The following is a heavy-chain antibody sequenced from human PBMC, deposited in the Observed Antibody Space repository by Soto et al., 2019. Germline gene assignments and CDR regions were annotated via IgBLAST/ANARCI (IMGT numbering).Heavy chain of an antibody. V-gene: IGHV1-2*04. CDR3: TRTELGAAYNWFDP. CDR2: INPNNGDT. D-gene: IGHD6-25*01. CDR1: GYTFTDYY. J-gene: IGHJ5*01. Sequence: ASVKVSCKASGYTFTDYYIHWVRQAPGQGLEWMGWINPNNGDTRYAHKFQDSVTMTGDTSISTAYMDVKKLRSDDTAIYYCTRTELGAAYNWFDPWGQGTLVTAPQ.